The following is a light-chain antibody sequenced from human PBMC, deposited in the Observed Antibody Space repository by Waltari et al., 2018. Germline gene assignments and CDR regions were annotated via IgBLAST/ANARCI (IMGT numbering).Light chain of an antibody. CDR2: WAS. CDR1: ESVLYSPNNKNY. CDR3: QQYYSRPALT. V-gene: IGKV4-1*01. J-gene: IGKJ4*01. Sequence: DIVMTQSPDSLAVSLGERATINCKSSESVLYSPNNKNYLAWYQQKPGQPPRLLLYWASTRESGVPDRISGSGSGTDFTLTIRSLQPEDVAVYYCQQYYSRPALTFGEGTTVEIK.